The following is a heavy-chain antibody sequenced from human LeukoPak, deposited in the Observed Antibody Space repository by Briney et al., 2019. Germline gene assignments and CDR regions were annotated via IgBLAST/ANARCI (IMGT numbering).Heavy chain of an antibody. Sequence: GGSLRLSCAASEFTFSSYWMSWVRQAPGKGLEWVSVIYSGGSTYYADSVKGRFTISRDNSKNTLYLQMNSLRAEDTAVYYCASLVAEYFQHWGQGTLVTVSS. CDR3: ASLVAEYFQH. V-gene: IGHV3-66*01. CDR1: EFTFSSYW. D-gene: IGHD2-8*02. CDR2: IYSGGST. J-gene: IGHJ1*01.